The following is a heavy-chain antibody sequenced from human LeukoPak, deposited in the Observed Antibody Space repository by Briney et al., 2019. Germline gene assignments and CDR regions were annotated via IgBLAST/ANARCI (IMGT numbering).Heavy chain of an antibody. Sequence: KPSETLSLTCTVSGGSISSSSYYWGWIRQPPGKGLEWIGSIYYSGSTYYNPSLKSRVTISVDTSKNQFSLKPSSVTAADTAVYYCARHKYYYDRFDYWGQGTLVTVSS. V-gene: IGHV4-39*01. CDR3: ARHKYYYDRFDY. J-gene: IGHJ4*02. CDR2: IYYSGST. CDR1: GGSISSSSYY. D-gene: IGHD3-22*01.